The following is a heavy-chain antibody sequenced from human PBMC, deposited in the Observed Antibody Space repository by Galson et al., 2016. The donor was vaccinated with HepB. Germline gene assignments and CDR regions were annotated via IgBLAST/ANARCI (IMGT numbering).Heavy chain of an antibody. CDR1: GDSPRSMS. D-gene: IGHD2-15*01. Sequence: SVKVSCKASGDSPRSMSISWVRQAPGQGPEWMGRIIPILGTTNYAQKIQGRITITADKTTDTSYMELRGLKSEDTAVYYCARDKWRTTRALGGSVDAFDIWGQGTMVFVSS. CDR3: ARDKWRTTRALGGSVDAFDI. CDR2: IIPILGTT. J-gene: IGHJ3*02. V-gene: IGHV1-69*08.